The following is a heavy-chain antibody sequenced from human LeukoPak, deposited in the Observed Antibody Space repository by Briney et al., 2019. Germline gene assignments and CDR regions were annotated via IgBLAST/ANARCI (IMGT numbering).Heavy chain of an antibody. V-gene: IGHV3-7*02. CDR2: IKQDGSEK. CDR1: GYTFSSFG. D-gene: IGHD1-26*01. J-gene: IGHJ4*02. CDR3: ARMTEGADDY. Sequence: PGGSLRLSCATDGYTFSSFGMSWVRQAPGKGLEWVANIKQDGSEKYYVDSVKGRFTISRDNAKNSLYLQMNSLRAEDTAVYYCARMTEGADDYWGQGTLVTVSS.